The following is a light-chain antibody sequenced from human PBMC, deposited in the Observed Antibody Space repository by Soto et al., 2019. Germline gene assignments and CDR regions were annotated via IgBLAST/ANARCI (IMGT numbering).Light chain of an antibody. Sequence: QLVLTQSPSASASLGASVKLTCTLSSGHSSYAIAWHQQQPEKGPRYLMKLDSDGSHTKGDAIPGRFSGSSSGAERYLTISSLQSEDEADYYCQTLGTGIHVVFGGGTKLTVL. V-gene: IGLV4-69*01. CDR3: QTLGTGIHVV. CDR1: SGHSSYA. J-gene: IGLJ2*01. CDR2: LDSDGSH.